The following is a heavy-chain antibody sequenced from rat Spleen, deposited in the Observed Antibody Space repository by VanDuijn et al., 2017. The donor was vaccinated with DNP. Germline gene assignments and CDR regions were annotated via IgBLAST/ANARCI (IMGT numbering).Heavy chain of an antibody. V-gene: IGHV5-58*01. CDR3: VKHLDA. Sequence: EVQLVESGGGLVQPGRSLKLSCAASGLTFSNYGLHWIRQAPGKGLECVASISTDGGRTYYPDSVRGRFTISRDNAENTIYLQMNSLRSEDTGTYYCVKHLDAWGQGTSVTVSS. J-gene: IGHJ4*01. CDR1: GLTFSNYG. CDR2: ISTDGGRT.